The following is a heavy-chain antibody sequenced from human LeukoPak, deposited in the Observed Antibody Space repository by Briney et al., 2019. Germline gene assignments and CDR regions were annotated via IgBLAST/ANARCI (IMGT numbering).Heavy chain of an antibody. CDR1: GYTFTSYG. CDR3: AREFVYYDSSGYYSNFDY. CDR2: ISAYNGNT. D-gene: IGHD3-22*01. J-gene: IGHJ4*02. V-gene: IGHV1-18*01. Sequence: ASVKVSCKASGYTFTSYGISWVRQAPGQGLEWMGWISAYNGNTNYAQKLQGRVTMTTDTSTSTAYMELSSLRSEDTAVYYCAREFVYYDSSGYYSNFDYWGQGTLVTVSS.